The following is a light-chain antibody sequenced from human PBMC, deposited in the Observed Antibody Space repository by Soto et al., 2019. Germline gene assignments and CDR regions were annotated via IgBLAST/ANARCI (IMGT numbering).Light chain of an antibody. CDR3: QHYNTYSTWT. CDR1: QTISSW. Sequence: DIQMTQSPSTLSGSVGDRVTITCRASQTISSWLAWYQQKPGKAPKVLIYDASSLQSGVPSRFSGSGSGTEFTLTISGLQPDDFATYYCQHYNTYSTWTLGQGTKVDIK. CDR2: DAS. V-gene: IGKV1-5*01. J-gene: IGKJ1*01.